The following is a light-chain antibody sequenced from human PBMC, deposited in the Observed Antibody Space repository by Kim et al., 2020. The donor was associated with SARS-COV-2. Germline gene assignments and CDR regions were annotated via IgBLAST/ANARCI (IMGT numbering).Light chain of an antibody. CDR2: EDN. CDR3: QSYDSSNPVV. CDR1: SGSIASND. V-gene: IGLV6-57*02. J-gene: IGLJ2*01. Sequence: KTVTIACTGSSGSIASNDVQWYQQRPGSAPTTVIYEDNQRPSGVPDRFSGSIDSSSNSASLTISGLKTEDEADYYCQSYDSSNPVVFGGGTQLTVL.